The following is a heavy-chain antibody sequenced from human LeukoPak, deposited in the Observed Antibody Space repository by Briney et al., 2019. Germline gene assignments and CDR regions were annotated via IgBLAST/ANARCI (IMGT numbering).Heavy chain of an antibody. Sequence: SETLSLTYTVSGVSINTDYWTWIGQFPGKGLEWIGYIHYSGSTTYNPSLESRVTISVDTSKNQFSLKLTSVTSADTAVYFCARDAGANAYWGQGALVTVSS. CDR1: GVSINTDY. D-gene: IGHD4/OR15-4a*01. CDR2: IHYSGST. J-gene: IGHJ4*02. CDR3: ARDAGANAY. V-gene: IGHV4-59*01.